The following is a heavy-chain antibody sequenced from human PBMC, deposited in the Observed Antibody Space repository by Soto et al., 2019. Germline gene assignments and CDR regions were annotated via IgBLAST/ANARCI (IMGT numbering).Heavy chain of an antibody. CDR1: GYNFNQYY. CDR2: INLRGGTT. D-gene: IGHD4-17*01. Sequence: QVQLMQSGAEVRKPGASVRLSCETSGYNFNQYYIHWVRQAPGQELEWMGIINLRGGTTEYAHKFRGRVTVTGDTSTSTAYMELRSLRSEDTAIYFCARGPDDSDVPRWDYWGQGTLVTVSS. CDR3: ARGPDDSDVPRWDY. V-gene: IGHV1-46*02. J-gene: IGHJ4*02.